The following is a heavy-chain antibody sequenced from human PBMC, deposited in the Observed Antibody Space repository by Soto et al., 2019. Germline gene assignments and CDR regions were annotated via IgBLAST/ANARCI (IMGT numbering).Heavy chain of an antibody. D-gene: IGHD1-1*01. CDR3: ARHWTDDNYFDY. CDR1: GYSYTSYW. J-gene: IGHJ4*02. CDR2: IDPSDSYT. V-gene: IGHV5-10-1*01. Sequence: PGESLKISCKGSGYSYTSYWISWVRQMPGKGLEWMGRIDPSDSYTNYSPSFQGHVTISADKSISTAYLQWSSLKASDTAMYYCARHWTDDNYFDYWGQGTLVTVSS.